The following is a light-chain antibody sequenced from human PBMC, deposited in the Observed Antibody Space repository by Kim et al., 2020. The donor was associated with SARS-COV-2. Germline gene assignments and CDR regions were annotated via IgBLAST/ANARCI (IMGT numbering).Light chain of an antibody. V-gene: IGLV2-14*04. CDR1: SRYVGGYDY. J-gene: IGLJ2*01. CDR3: SSYRSSSNVV. Sequence: GQSITISCTGTSRYVGGYDYVSWYQQHPGKAPKLMICDVSKRPSGVSNRFSGSKSGNTASLTISGLQAEDEADYYCSSYRSSSNVVFGGGTQLTVL. CDR2: DVS.